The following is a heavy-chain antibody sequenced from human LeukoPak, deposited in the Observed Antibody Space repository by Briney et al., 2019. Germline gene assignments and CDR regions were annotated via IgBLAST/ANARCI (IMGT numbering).Heavy chain of an antibody. CDR1: GVMFPSYW. V-gene: IGHV3-7*04. Sequence: GGSLRLSCAASGVMFPSYWMSWVRQAPGKGLEWVANIKQDGSEKYYVDSVKGRFTISRDNAKNSVYLQMNSLRAEDTAVYYCARRHHFGFLDSWGQGTLVTVSS. CDR2: IKQDGSEK. CDR3: ARRHHFGFLDS. J-gene: IGHJ4*02. D-gene: IGHD3-10*01.